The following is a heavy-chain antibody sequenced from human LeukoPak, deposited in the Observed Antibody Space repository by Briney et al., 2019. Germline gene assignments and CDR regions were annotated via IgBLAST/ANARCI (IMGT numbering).Heavy chain of an antibody. CDR1: GLSFSDYW. D-gene: IGHD3-9*01. Sequence: GGSLRLSCVGSGLSFSDYWMNWVRQAPGKGLEWVAIIRQDGSETHYVDSVRGRFTVSRDNAKNSLHLQMNSLRAEDTAVYYCARGYDILTSCFDYWGQGTLVTVSS. J-gene: IGHJ4*02. CDR2: IRQDGSET. V-gene: IGHV3-7*03. CDR3: ARGYDILTSCFDY.